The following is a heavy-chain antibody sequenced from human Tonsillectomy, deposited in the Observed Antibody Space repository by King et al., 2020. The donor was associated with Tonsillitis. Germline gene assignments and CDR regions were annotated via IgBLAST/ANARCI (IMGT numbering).Heavy chain of an antibody. CDR2: INPSGGST. Sequence: VQLVQSGSEVKKPGASVKVSCKVSGYTFTSYYMHWVRQAPGQGLEWMGRINPSGGSTSYAQKFQGRVTMTRDTSTSTVYMELSSLRSEDTAVYYCAASRVVYSMDVWGQGTTVTVSS. CDR3: AASRVVYSMDV. V-gene: IGHV1-46*01. CDR1: GYTFTSYY. J-gene: IGHJ6*02. D-gene: IGHD2-8*02.